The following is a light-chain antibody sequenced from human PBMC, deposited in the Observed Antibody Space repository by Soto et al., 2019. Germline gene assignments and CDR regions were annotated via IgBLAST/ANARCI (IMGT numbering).Light chain of an antibody. J-gene: IGKJ4*01. CDR1: QVISRT. CDR2: LAS. V-gene: IGKV1-9*01. Sequence: IQLTQSPSSLSASVGDRVTITCRASQVISRTLAWYQQKPGPAPKLLIYLASTLQGGVPSRFSGSGSGTDFSLTISSLQPEDVATYYCQYLNSFPLTFGGGTKVEIK. CDR3: QYLNSFPLT.